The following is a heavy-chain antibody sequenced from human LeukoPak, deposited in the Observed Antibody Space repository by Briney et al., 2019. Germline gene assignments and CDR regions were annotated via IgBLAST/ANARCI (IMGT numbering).Heavy chain of an antibody. Sequence: SETLSLTCTVSGGSISISSYYWGWIRQPPGKGLEWIGCIYYSGRTYYTQSLKSRVTISVDTSKNQFSLKLSSVTAADTALYYCARVLPLEMATIPDYWGQGTLVTVSS. CDR3: ARVLPLEMATIPDY. CDR2: IYYSGRT. J-gene: IGHJ4*02. CDR1: GGSISISSYY. V-gene: IGHV4-39*07. D-gene: IGHD5-24*01.